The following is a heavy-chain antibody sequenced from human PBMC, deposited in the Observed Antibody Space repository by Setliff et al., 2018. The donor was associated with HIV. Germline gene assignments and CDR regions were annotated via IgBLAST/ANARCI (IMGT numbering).Heavy chain of an antibody. CDR3: ARDYYDSSGYISFPGLPDY. J-gene: IGHJ4*02. V-gene: IGHV1-2*02. D-gene: IGHD3-22*01. Sequence: ASVKVSCKASGYTFTGYYMHWVRQAPGQGLEWMGWINPNSGGTTYAQKFQGRVTMTRDTSISTAYMELSRLRSDDTAVYYCARDYYDSSGYISFPGLPDYWGQGTLVTVSS. CDR2: INPNSGGT. CDR1: GYTFTGYY.